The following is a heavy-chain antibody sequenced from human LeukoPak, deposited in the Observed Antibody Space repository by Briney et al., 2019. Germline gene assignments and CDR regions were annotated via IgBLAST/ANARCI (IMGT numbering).Heavy chain of an antibody. V-gene: IGHV1-2*02. CDR3: ARLSGNYYAGLDY. CDR1: RYSFTGYY. CDR2: INPNSGAT. D-gene: IGHD1-26*01. J-gene: IGHJ4*02. Sequence: ASVKVSCKTSRYSFTGYYMHWVRQAPGQGLEWMGWINPNSGATNCAQKFQGRVTMTRDTSISTAYMELSRLTSDDTAVYYCARLSGNYYAGLDYWGQGTLLTVSS.